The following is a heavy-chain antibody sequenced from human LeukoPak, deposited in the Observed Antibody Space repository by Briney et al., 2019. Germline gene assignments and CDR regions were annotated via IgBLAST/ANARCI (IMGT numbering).Heavy chain of an antibody. Sequence: PGGSLRLSCAASEFTLGSNWMAWVRQAPGKGLEWVANIGPGGSQKYYVDSVKGRFTTSRDNAKNSVSLQMNSLRDDDTAVYYFAKVPNSSVADGYENLDYWGQGALVTVSS. CDR2: IGPGGSQK. V-gene: IGHV3-7*01. CDR3: AKVPNSSVADGYENLDY. J-gene: IGHJ4*02. D-gene: IGHD5-18*01. CDR1: EFTLGSNW.